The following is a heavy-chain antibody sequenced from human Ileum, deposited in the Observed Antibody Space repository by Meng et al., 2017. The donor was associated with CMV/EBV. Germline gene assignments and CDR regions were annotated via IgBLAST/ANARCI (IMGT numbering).Heavy chain of an antibody. CDR1: GASISSSIW. Sequence: LSRSCAVSGASISSSIWWGWVPQPPGKGLEGIGEIYCSGSTNSNPSLSSGVTISVDKSKNQFSLRLNSVTAADTAVYCGARNSGYIDYWGQGTLVTVSS. V-gene: IGHV4-4*01. CDR2: IYCSGST. CDR3: ARNSGYIDY. J-gene: IGHJ4*02. D-gene: IGHD5-12*01.